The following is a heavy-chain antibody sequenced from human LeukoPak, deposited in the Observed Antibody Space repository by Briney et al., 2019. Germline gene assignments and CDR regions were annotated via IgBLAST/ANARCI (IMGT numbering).Heavy chain of an antibody. CDR1: GFTFSSYN. V-gene: IGHV3-48*02. CDR3: ARLEYYYVSGNYYKLFDY. J-gene: IGHJ4*02. D-gene: IGHD3-10*01. Sequence: WGSLRLSCAASGFTFSSYNMNWVRQAPGKGLEWVSDISSSGSTIYFADSVKGRFTISRDNAKNSLYLQMNSLRDEDTAVYYCARLEYYYVSGNYYKLFDYWGQGTLVTVCS. CDR2: ISSSGSTI.